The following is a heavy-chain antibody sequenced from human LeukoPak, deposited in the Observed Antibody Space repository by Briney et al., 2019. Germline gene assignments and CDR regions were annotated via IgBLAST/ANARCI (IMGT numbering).Heavy chain of an antibody. D-gene: IGHD3-10*01. J-gene: IGHJ4*02. CDR3: AKRGVVIRGILVIGYHQEAYHYDF. CDR1: GISLSNYA. CDR2: ISERGGST. V-gene: IGHV3-23*01. Sequence: GGSLRLSCVVSGISLSNYAMTWVRQAPGKGLEWDSYISERGGSTTYADSVKGRFTISRDTSLNTLYLQMNNLRAEDTAVYFCAKRGVVIRGILVIGYHQEAYHYDFWGQGVLVTVSS.